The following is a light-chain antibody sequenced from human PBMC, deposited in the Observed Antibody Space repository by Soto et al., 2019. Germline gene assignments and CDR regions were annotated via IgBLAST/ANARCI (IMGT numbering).Light chain of an antibody. CDR2: EGS. V-gene: IGLV2-23*03. Sequence: QSALTQPASVSGSPGQSITISCTGTSSDVGSYNLVSWYQQHPGKAPKLMIYEGSKRPSGVSNRFSGSKSGNTASLTISGLQAEDEADYYCCSYAGSSTFVSGGGTQLTVL. CDR1: SSDVGSYNL. J-gene: IGLJ2*01. CDR3: CSYAGSSTFV.